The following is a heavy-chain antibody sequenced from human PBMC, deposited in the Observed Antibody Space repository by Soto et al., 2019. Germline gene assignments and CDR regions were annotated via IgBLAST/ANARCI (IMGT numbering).Heavy chain of an antibody. Sequence: EVQLVESGGGLVKPGGSLRLSCAASGFTFSTYSINWVRQAPGKGLEWVSSISSSSSYIYYADSVKGRFTISRDNAMNSLYLQMNSLRAEDTAVYYCARYDSSGYYWPSYYYGMDIWGQGPTVTVSS. V-gene: IGHV3-21*01. D-gene: IGHD3-22*01. CDR3: ARYDSSGYYWPSYYYGMDI. CDR2: ISSSSSYI. J-gene: IGHJ6*02. CDR1: GFTFSTYS.